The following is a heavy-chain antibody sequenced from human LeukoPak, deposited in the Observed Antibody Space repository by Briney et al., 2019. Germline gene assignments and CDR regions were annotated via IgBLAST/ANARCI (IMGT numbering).Heavy chain of an antibody. CDR3: AKDPPSSGTTFDY. V-gene: IGHV3-7*03. CDR2: KKQDRSEK. Sequence: PGGSLRLSCVASGFTFSRSWMSWVRRAPGKGLEWVGNKKQDRSEKYYVDSVKGRLTISRDNARNSVDLQMNSLRAEDTAVYYCAKDPPSSGTTFDYWGQGTRVTVSS. CDR1: GFTFSRSW. J-gene: IGHJ4*02. D-gene: IGHD2/OR15-2a*01.